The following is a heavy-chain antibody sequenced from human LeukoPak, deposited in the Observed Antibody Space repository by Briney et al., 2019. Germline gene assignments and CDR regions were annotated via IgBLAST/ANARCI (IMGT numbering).Heavy chain of an antibody. CDR1: GYTFTSYG. CDR3: ARGRWYYYDSSGYDY. V-gene: IGHV1-8*03. J-gene: IGHJ4*02. D-gene: IGHD3-22*01. Sequence: ASVKVSCKASGYTFTSYGISWVRQATGQGLEWMGWMSPNSGNTGYAQKFQGRVTITRNTSISTAYMELSSLRSEDTAVYYCARGRWYYYDSSGYDYWGQGTLVTVSS. CDR2: MSPNSGNT.